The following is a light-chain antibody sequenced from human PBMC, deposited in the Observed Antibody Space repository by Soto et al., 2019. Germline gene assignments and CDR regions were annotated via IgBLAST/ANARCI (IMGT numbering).Light chain of an antibody. CDR3: QQYDKWPYT. J-gene: IGKJ5*01. V-gene: IGKV3-15*01. Sequence: EVVLTQSPATLSVSPVEGATLSCSTSQSVASNLAWYQQKPGQAPRLLIYGAFIRAPGFPVRFRGTGSGSEFTLTISSLQSEDGATYYCQQYDKWPYTFGQGTRLEIK. CDR1: QSVASN. CDR2: GAF.